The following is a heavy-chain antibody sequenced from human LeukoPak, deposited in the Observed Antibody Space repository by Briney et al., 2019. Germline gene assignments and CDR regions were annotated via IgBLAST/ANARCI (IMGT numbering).Heavy chain of an antibody. J-gene: IGHJ4*02. Sequence: SQTLSLTCAISGDSVSSNSAAWNWIRRSPSRGLEWLGRTYYRSKWYNDYAVSVKSRITINPDTSKNQFSLQLNSVTPEDTAVYYCVREKGDNNGWTMGRRFDYWGQGTLVTVSS. CDR3: VREKGDNNGWTMGRRFDY. V-gene: IGHV6-1*01. CDR2: TYYRSKWYN. D-gene: IGHD6-19*01. CDR1: GDSVSSNSAA.